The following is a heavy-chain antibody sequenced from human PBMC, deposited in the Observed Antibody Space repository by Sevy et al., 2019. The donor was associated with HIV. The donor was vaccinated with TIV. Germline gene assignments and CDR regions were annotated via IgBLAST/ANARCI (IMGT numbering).Heavy chain of an antibody. CDR2: VYHTGST. CDR3: AREPYFFDKSGYFWDY. D-gene: IGHD3-22*01. V-gene: IGHV4-61*01. J-gene: IGHJ4*02. CDR1: GVSVTSDTYY. Sequence: SETLSLTCAVSGVSVTSDTYYWSWIRQPPGKGLEWIGYVYHTGSTNYSPSFKSRVTISIDTSKNQFSVRLFSVAAADTAMYYCAREPYFFDKSGYFWDYWGQGILVTVSS.